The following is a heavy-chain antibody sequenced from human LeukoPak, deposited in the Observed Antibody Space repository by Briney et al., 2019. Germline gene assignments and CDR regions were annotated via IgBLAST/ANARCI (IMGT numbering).Heavy chain of an antibody. D-gene: IGHD5-18*01. CDR2: ISGSGGST. J-gene: IGHJ4*01. V-gene: IGHV3-23*01. CDR1: GFTFINYA. CDR3: AKEVDTAMVGLIDY. Sequence: PGGSLRLSCAASGFTFINYAVSWVRQAPGKGLEWVSAISGSGGSTYYADSVKGRFTISRDNSKNTLYLQMNSLRAEDTAVYCCAKEVDTAMVGLIDYWGQGTLLTVSS.